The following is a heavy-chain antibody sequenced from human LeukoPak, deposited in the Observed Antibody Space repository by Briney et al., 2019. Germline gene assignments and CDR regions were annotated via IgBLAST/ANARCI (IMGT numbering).Heavy chain of an antibody. Sequence: GGSLRISCAASGFTFSRSAVHWVRQAPGKGLEWVAVISHDGSNTDYTDSVKGRFTISRDNSKNTLYLQMNSLRAEDTAVYYCAKEMKPWMHFDYWGQGTLVTVSS. CDR3: AKEMKPWMHFDY. CDR2: ISHDGSNT. J-gene: IGHJ4*02. CDR1: GFTFSRSA. D-gene: IGHD5-12*01. V-gene: IGHV3-30*18.